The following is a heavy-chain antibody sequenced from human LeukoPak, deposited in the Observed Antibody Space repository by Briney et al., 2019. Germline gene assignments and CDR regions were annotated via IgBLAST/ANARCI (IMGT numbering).Heavy chain of an antibody. Sequence: GGSRRLSCAASGFTFSSYDMHWVRQATGKGLEWVSAIGTAGDTYYPGSVKGRFTISRENAKNYLYLQMNSLRAGDTAVYYCARGHGSYGPNWFDPWGQGTLVTVCS. CDR3: ARGHGSYGPNWFDP. D-gene: IGHD5-18*01. CDR2: IGTAGDT. CDR1: GFTFSSYD. V-gene: IGHV3-13*01. J-gene: IGHJ5*02.